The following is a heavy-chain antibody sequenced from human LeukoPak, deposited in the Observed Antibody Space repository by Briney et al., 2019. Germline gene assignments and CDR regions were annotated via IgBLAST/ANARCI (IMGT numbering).Heavy chain of an antibody. J-gene: IGHJ3*02. Sequence: PGGPLRLSCAASGFTFSRYSMNWVRQAPGKGLEWVSYISNSSSTIYYADSVNGRFTISRDNAKNSLYLQMNSLRAEDTAVYYCASIQNYYDSRGPFDIWGQGTMVTVSS. V-gene: IGHV3-48*04. CDR2: ISNSSSTI. D-gene: IGHD3-22*01. CDR1: GFTFSRYS. CDR3: ASIQNYYDSRGPFDI.